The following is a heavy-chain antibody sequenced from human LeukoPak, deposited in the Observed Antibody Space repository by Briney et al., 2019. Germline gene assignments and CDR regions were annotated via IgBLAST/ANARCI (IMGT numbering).Heavy chain of an antibody. CDR2: ISYDGSNK. D-gene: IGHD4-17*01. CDR3: ARGGRYGDYVW. Sequence: PGGSLRLSCAASGFTFSSYAMHWVRQAPAKGLEWVAVISYDGSNKYYADSVKGRFTISRDNSKNTLYLQMNSLRAEDTAVYYCARGGRYGDYVWWGQGTLVTVSS. J-gene: IGHJ4*02. V-gene: IGHV3-30-3*01. CDR1: GFTFSSYA.